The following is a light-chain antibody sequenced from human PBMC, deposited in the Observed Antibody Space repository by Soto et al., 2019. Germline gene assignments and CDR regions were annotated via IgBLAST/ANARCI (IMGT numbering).Light chain of an antibody. CDR1: QSISSW. CDR2: KAS. Sequence: DIQMTQSPSTLSASVGDRVTITCRASQSISSWLAWYQQKPGKAAKLLMYKASSLESGVPSRFSGSGSGTEFTLTISSLQPDDFAHYYCQQYNSYSGGTFGQGTKVEIK. CDR3: QQYNSYSGGT. V-gene: IGKV1-5*03. J-gene: IGKJ1*01.